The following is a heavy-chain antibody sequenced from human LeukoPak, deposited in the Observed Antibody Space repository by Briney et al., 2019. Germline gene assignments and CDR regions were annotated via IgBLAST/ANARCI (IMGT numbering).Heavy chain of an antibody. Sequence: PGRSLRLSCAASGFTFSNYGMHWVRQAPGKGLEWVALISYDGSNEYYADSVEGRFTISRDNSKNTLYLQMNSLGAEDTAVYYCAKARQWLVYDAFDIWGQGTMVTVSS. CDR2: ISYDGSNE. J-gene: IGHJ3*02. CDR1: GFTFSNYG. CDR3: AKARQWLVYDAFDI. D-gene: IGHD6-19*01. V-gene: IGHV3-30*18.